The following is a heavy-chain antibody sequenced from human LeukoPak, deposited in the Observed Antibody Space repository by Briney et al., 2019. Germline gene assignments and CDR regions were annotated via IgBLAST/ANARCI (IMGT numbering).Heavy chain of an antibody. J-gene: IGHJ3*02. CDR2: INGVGSTI. CDR1: GFNFRNYV. Sequence: GGSLRLSCVVSGFNFRNYVMTWIRQAPERGLEWVSSINGVGSTIKYADSAKGRFTVSRDNAKNSLYLQMNSLRAEDTAVYYCASSYFDSSSHAFDIWGHGTMVTVSS. CDR3: ASSYFDSSSHAFDI. V-gene: IGHV3-48*03. D-gene: IGHD3-9*01.